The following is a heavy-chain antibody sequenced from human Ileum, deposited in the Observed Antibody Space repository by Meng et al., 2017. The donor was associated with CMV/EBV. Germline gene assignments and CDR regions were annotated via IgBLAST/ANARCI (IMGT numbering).Heavy chain of an antibody. CDR3: TKGGFDS. D-gene: IGHD2-15*01. V-gene: IGHV3-30*02. Sequence: LWAGGGVVWPRGSLSLSWVTAGLPCNIYDMHWIRQAPCKGLYLVTCRRHDGSEDFYVDSVNGRFTISRDNSKNTLYLQMNSLRVDDSALYYCTKGGFDSWGQGTLVTVSS. J-gene: IGHJ4*02. CDR2: RRHDGSED. CDR1: GLPCNIYD.